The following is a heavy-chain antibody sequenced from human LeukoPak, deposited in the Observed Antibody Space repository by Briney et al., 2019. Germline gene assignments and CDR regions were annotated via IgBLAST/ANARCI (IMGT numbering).Heavy chain of an antibody. CDR1: GFTFGSYV. CDR3: ARYCGAASCYSGFDY. CDR2: ISGDGGT. D-gene: IGHD2-15*01. J-gene: IGHJ4*02. Sequence: PGGSLRLSCAASGFTFGSYVMSWVRQAPGKGPEWVSAISGDGGTYYADSVRGRFTISRDNSKNTLYLQMNSLGGEDTALYYCARYCGAASCYSGFDYWGQGTLVTVA. V-gene: IGHV3-23*01.